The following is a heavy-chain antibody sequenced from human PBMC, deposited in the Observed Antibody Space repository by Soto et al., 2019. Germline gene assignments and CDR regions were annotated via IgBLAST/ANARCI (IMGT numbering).Heavy chain of an antibody. D-gene: IGHD3-3*02. J-gene: IGHJ6*02. CDR1: GDSISSGGDY. CDR2: IYHSGST. Sequence: SETLPLTCTVSGDSISSGGDYWSWIRKPPGKGLECIGYIYHSGSTYYNPSLKSRVTISVDRSKNQFSLKLSSVTAADTAVYYCARGDLLAPDVWGQGTTVTVSS. CDR3: ARGDLLAPDV. V-gene: IGHV4-30-2*01.